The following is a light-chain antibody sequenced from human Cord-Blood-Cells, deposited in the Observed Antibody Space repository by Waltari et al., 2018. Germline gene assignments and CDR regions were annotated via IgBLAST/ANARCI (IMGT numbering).Light chain of an antibody. CDR1: SSNIGSNY. V-gene: IGLV1-47*01. CDR2: RNT. CDR3: AAWDDSLRV. J-gene: IGLJ3*02. Sequence: QSVLTQPPSASGTPGQRVTISCSGSSSNIGSNYVYWYQQLPGTAPKILIYRNTRRPSGVPDRFSGSKSSTSASLASSGRRSEDEADYYCAAWDDSLRVFGGGTKLSVL.